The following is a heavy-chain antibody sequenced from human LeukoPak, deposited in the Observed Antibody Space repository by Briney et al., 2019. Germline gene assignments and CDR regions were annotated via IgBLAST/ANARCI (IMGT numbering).Heavy chain of an antibody. J-gene: IGHJ4*02. CDR1: GFNLSSYG. Sequence: GGSLRLPCGACGFNLSSYGMHWVRQAPGKGLEWVAFIRYDGSNKYYADSEKGRFTISRDNYKNTLYLQMNSLRAEDTAVYYCAKDRRGSYGYYFDYWGQGTLVTDCS. CDR2: IRYDGSNK. D-gene: IGHD1-26*01. V-gene: IGHV3-30*02. CDR3: AKDRRGSYGYYFDY.